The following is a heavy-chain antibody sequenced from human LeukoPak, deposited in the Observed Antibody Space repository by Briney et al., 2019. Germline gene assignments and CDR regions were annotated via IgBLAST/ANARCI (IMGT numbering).Heavy chain of an antibody. D-gene: IGHD1-26*01. CDR3: ARVHYSGYVGY. J-gene: IGHJ4*02. V-gene: IGHV3-7*01. CDR1: GFTFSSYW. CDR2: IKQDGSEQ. Sequence: GGSLRLSCAASGFTFSSYWMSWVRQAPGKGLEWVANIKQDGSEQYYVDSVKGRFTISRDNAKNSLYLQMNSLRAEDTAVYYCARVHYSGYVGYWGQGTLVTVSS.